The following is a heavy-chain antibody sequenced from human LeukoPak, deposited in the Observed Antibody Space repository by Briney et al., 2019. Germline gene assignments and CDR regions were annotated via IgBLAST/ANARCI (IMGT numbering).Heavy chain of an antibody. Sequence: EASVKVSCKASGYTFTSYAMNWVRQAPGQGLEWMGEIIPIFGTANYAQKFQGRVTITADESTSTAYMELSSLRSEDTAVYYCASLLRFTGDYYYYYGMDVWGQGTTVTVSS. D-gene: IGHD3-3*01. V-gene: IGHV1-69*13. CDR3: ASLLRFTGDYYYYYGMDV. CDR1: GYTFTSYA. J-gene: IGHJ6*02. CDR2: IIPIFGTA.